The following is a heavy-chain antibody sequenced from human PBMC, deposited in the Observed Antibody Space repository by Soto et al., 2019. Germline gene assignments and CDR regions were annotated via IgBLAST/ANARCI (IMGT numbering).Heavy chain of an antibody. CDR1: GYAISRGGYY. CDR2: IDYSGDT. J-gene: IGHJ2*01. CDR3: ASDAGSLTWNFDL. V-gene: IGHV4-31*01. Sequence: QVQLQESGPGRVRPSQPLSLICNVSGYAISRGGYYWSWLRQFPGKGLEWIGSIDYSGDTFYNPTRESPVTISVDPSKHQIFLSLIIVTAADTAMFYCASDAGSLTWNFDLWGRGTQVTVSS. D-gene: IGHD2-15*01.